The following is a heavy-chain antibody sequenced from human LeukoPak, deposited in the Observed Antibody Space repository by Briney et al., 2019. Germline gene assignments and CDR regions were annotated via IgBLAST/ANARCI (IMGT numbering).Heavy chain of an antibody. CDR1: GGSFSGYY. CDR3: ARGGVVVAAIDY. D-gene: IGHD2-15*01. V-gene: IGHV4-34*01. CDR2: INHSGST. Sequence: PSETLSLTCAVYGGSFSGYYWSWIRQPPGKGLEWIGEINHSGSTNYNPSLKSRVTISVNTSKNQVSLKLRSVTAADTAVYYCARGGVVVAAIDYWGQGNLVTVSS. J-gene: IGHJ4*02.